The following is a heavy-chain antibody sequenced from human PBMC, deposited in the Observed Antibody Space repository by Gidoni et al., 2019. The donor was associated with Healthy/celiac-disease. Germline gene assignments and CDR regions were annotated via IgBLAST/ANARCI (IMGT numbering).Heavy chain of an antibody. D-gene: IGHD5-12*01. CDR1: GGSIRSSSYY. J-gene: IGHJ4*02. V-gene: IGHV4-39*01. CDR3: YSGDDSHVDDFDY. CDR2: IYYSGST. Sequence: LQLQESGPGLVEPAETLALTCTGPGGSIRSSSYYWGWIRQPLGKGLEWIGSIYYSGSTYYNPSLKSRVTISVDTSKNQFSLKLSSVTAADTAVYYCYSGDDSHVDDFDYWGQGTLVTVSS.